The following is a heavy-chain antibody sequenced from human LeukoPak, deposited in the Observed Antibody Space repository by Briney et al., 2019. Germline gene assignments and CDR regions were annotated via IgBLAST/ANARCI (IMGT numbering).Heavy chain of an antibody. J-gene: IGHJ4*02. CDR1: GDSISSYY. V-gene: IGHV4-59*01. CDR2: IYYSGSP. D-gene: IGHD6-13*01. CDR3: TRDRRAAGSIFDY. Sequence: SETLSLTCSVSGDSISSYYWSWIRKPSGKGLEWIGNIYYSGSPNYNPSLKSRVTISLDTSENQFSLRLSSVTAADTAVYYCTRDRRAAGSIFDYWGQGTLVTVSS.